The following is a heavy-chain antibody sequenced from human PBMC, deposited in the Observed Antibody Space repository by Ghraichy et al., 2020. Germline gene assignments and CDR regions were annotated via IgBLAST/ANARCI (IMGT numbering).Heavy chain of an antibody. J-gene: IGHJ5*02. CDR2: INPNYGDT. D-gene: IGHD6-13*01. Sequence: ASVKVSCKTSGYSFTGDYIHWVRQAPGQGFEWMGWINPNYGDTNYAQKFRGRVTMTRDTSINTAYLQLTGLRTGDTATYYCLRAIAGWYDKWGQGSLIIVSS. CDR1: GYSFTGDY. V-gene: IGHV1-2*02. CDR3: LRAIAGWYDK.